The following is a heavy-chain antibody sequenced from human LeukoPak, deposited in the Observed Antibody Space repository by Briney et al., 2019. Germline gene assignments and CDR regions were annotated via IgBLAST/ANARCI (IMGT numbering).Heavy chain of an antibody. CDR3: ARALRTRGGDAFDI. CDR1: GFTFSSYG. D-gene: IGHD3-16*01. CDR2: IRYDGSNK. V-gene: IGHV3-30*02. J-gene: IGHJ3*02. Sequence: GGSLRLSCAASGFTFSSYGMHWVRQAPGKGLEWVAFIRYDGSNKYYADSVKGRFTISRDNSKNTLYLQMNSLRAEDTAVFYCARALRTRGGDAFDIWGQGTMVTVSS.